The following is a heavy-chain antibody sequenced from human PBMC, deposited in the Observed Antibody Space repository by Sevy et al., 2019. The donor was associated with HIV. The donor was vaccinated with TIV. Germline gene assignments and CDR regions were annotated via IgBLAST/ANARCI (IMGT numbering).Heavy chain of an antibody. CDR2: INQDGSQK. J-gene: IGHJ4*02. CDR1: GFTFSTYW. CDR3: AREFDGGPDY. D-gene: IGHD3-9*01. Sequence: GGSLRLSCGASGFTFSTYWMSWVRQAPGKGLEWVANINQDGSQKYYVDSVKGRFSISKDNAKNSLYLQMSSLRAEDTAVYYCAREFDGGPDYWGQGTLVTVSS. V-gene: IGHV3-7*01.